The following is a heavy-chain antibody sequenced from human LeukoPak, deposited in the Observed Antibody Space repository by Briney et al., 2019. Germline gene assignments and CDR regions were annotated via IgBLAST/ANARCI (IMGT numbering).Heavy chain of an antibody. J-gene: IGHJ5*02. V-gene: IGHV1-18*01. Sequence: ASVKVSCKASGYTFTSYGINWVRQAPGQGLEWMGWISAYNGNTNYAQKLQGRVTMTTDTSTSTAYMELRSLRSDDTAVYYCARDRNWMSQQSGKFIVVVPAAEYNWFDPWGQGTLVTVSS. D-gene: IGHD2-2*01. CDR3: ARDRNWMSQQSGKFIVVVPAAEYNWFDP. CDR1: GYTFTSYG. CDR2: ISAYNGNT.